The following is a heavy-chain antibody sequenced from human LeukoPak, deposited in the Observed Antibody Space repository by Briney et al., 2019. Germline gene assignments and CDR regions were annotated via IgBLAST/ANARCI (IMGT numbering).Heavy chain of an antibody. D-gene: IGHD1-26*01. Sequence: GGSLRLSFAASGFTFSSYWMSWVRQAPGKGLEWVASIKQDGSEKYYVDSVKGRFTISRDNAKNSLYLQMNSLRVEDTAVYYCASYRSVSGSYSPFDYWGQGTLVTVSS. CDR2: IKQDGSEK. J-gene: IGHJ4*02. CDR3: ASYRSVSGSYSPFDY. CDR1: GFTFSSYW. V-gene: IGHV3-7*01.